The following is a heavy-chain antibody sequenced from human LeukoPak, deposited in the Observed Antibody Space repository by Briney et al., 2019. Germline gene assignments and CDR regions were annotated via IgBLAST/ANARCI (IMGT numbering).Heavy chain of an antibody. CDR3: AHGRTGDDFWSGYYTDFDY. J-gene: IGHJ4*02. D-gene: IGHD3-3*01. CDR1: GGTFSSYA. Sequence: WGSVKVSCKASGGTFSSYAISWVRQAPGQGLEWMGGIIPIFGTANYAQKFQGRVTITTDESTSTAYMELSSLRSEDTAVYYCAHGRTGDDFWSGYYTDFDYWGQGTLVTVSS. CDR2: IIPIFGTA. V-gene: IGHV1-69*05.